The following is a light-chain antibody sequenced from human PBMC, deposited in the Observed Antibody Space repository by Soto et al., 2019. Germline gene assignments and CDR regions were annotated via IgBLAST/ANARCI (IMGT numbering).Light chain of an antibody. CDR3: QHSYSTPWT. J-gene: IGKJ1*01. V-gene: IGKV1-39*01. CDR1: RSISSY. CDR2: AAS. Sequence: DIQMTQSPSSLSASVGDRVTITCRASRSISSYLNWYQQKPGKAPKLLIYAASSLQSGVPSRFSGSGSGTDFTLTISSLQPEDFATYYCQHSYSTPWTFGQGTKVEIK.